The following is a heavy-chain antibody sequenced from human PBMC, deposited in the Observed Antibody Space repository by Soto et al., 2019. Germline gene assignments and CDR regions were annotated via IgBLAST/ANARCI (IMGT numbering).Heavy chain of an antibody. CDR2: ISYDGSNK. CDR3: AKGGNYYDSSGYYEATTYYFDY. V-gene: IGHV3-30*18. Sequence: GESLKISCAASGFTFSSYGRHWVRQPPGKGLEWVAVISYDGSNKYYADSVRGRFAISRDNSKNTLYLQMNSLRAEDTAVYYCAKGGNYYDSSGYYEATTYYFDYWGQGTLVTVSS. D-gene: IGHD3-22*01. CDR1: GFTFSSYG. J-gene: IGHJ4*02.